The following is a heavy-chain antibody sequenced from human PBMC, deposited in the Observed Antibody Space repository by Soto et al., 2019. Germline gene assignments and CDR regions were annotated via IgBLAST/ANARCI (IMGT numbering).Heavy chain of an antibody. CDR1: GFTFSSYA. J-gene: IGHJ6*01. CDR2: IWYDGSNK. D-gene: IGHD6-6*01. V-gene: IGHV3-33*01. CDR3: ARELATYSSSSSYYYYGMDV. Sequence: GGSLRLSCAASGFTFSSYAMHWVRQAPGKGLEWVAVIWYDGSNKYYADSVKGRFTISRDNSKDTLYLQMNSLRAEDTAVYYCARELATYSSSSSYYYYGMDVWGQGTTVTVSS.